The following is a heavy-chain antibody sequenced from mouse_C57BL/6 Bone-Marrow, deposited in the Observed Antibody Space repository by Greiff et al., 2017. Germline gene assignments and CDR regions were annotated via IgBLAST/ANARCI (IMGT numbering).Heavy chain of an antibody. CDR1: GYTFTSYW. V-gene: IGHV1-64*01. CDR3: ARGGGLLLVY. D-gene: IGHD1-1*02. Sequence: QVQLQQPGAELVKPGASVKLSCKASGYTFTSYWMHWVKQRPGQGLEWIGMIHPNSGSTNYNEKFKSKATLTVDKSSCTAYMQLSSLTSEDSAVYYCARGGGLLLVYWGQGTLVTVSA. J-gene: IGHJ3*01. CDR2: IHPNSGST.